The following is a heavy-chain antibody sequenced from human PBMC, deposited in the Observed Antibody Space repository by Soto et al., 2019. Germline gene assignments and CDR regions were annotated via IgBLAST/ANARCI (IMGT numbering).Heavy chain of an antibody. CDR1: GGSISSYY. CDR3: ARVGYYDSSGYYYFDY. CDR2: IYHSGST. Sequence: SETLCLTCTVAGGSISSYYWSWIRQPPGKGLEWIGYIYHSGSTNYNPSLKSRVTISVDTSKNQFSLKLTSVTAADTAVYYCARVGYYDSSGYYYFDYWGQGTLVTVSS. V-gene: IGHV4-59*01. D-gene: IGHD3-22*01. J-gene: IGHJ4*02.